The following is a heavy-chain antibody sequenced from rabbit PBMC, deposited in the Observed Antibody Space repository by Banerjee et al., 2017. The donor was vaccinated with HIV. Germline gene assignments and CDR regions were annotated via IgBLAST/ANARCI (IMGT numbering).Heavy chain of an antibody. D-gene: IGHD4-2*01. CDR3: ARNGGMLDYRL. Sequence: QEQLEESGGDLVKPEGSLTLTCTASGLDFNSNYWIYWVRQAPGKGLEWIACITAGSGGSTYYASWAKGRFTISRTSSTTVTLQMTSLTAADTATYFCARNGGMLDYRLWGQGTLVTVS. CDR1: GLDFNSNYW. CDR2: ITAGSGGST. V-gene: IGHV1S45*01. J-gene: IGHJ4*01.